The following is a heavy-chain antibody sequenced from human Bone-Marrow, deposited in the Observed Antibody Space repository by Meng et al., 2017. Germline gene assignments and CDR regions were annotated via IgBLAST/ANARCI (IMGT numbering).Heavy chain of an antibody. D-gene: IGHD4-17*01. J-gene: IGHJ4*02. CDR3: ARDRGGYGDISY. CDR2: ICYSGTT. CDR1: NDSISGGAYY. V-gene: IGHV4-30-4*01. Sequence: QVQLQESGPGLVQPSQTLSPTCTVSNDSISGGAYYWSWIRQPLGKGLEWIGFICYSGTTYYNPSLKSRVTISVDTSKNQFSLNLRSVTAADTAVYYCARDRGGYGDISYWGQGTLVTVSS.